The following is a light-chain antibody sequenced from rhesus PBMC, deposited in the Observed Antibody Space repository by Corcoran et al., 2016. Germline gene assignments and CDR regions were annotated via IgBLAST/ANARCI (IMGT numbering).Light chain of an antibody. J-gene: IGKJ1*01. CDR1: QSVGSY. CDR2: GAS. Sequence: ETVVTQSPATLSLSPGERATLSCRASQSVGSYLAWYQQKPGQAPRRLIYGASSRAHGIPERFSGSGSGTDLTLTISSLEPEDVGVYYCQQSSNLWTFGQGTKVEIK. CDR3: QQSSNLWT. V-gene: IGKV3-24*04.